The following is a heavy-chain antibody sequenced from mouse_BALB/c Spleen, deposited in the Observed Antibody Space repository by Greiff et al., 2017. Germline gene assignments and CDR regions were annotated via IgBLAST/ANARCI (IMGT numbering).Heavy chain of an antibody. V-gene: IGHV14-3*02. Sequence: EVKLQESGAELVKPGASVKLSCTASGFNIKDTYMHWVKQRPEQGLEWIGRIDPANGNTKYDPKFQGKATITADTSSNTAYLQLSSLTSEDTAVYYCAPWPYYFDYWGQGTTLTVSS. J-gene: IGHJ2*01. CDR1: GFNIKDTY. CDR2: IDPANGNT. CDR3: APWPYYFDY.